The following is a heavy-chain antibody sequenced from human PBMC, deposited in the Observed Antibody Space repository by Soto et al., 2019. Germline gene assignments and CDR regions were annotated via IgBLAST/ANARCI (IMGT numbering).Heavy chain of an antibody. V-gene: IGHV6-1*01. CDR3: VRHLVATIWDS. D-gene: IGHD5-12*01. Sequence: PSQTLSLTCDISGDSVSSNSAAWKWIRQTPSRGLEWLGRTYYRSKWYNDYAVSVKSRITINVDTSNNQFSLQLDSVTPEDTAVYYCVRHLVATIWDSWGQGILVTVSS. J-gene: IGHJ4*02. CDR1: GDSVSSNSAA. CDR2: TYYRSKWYN.